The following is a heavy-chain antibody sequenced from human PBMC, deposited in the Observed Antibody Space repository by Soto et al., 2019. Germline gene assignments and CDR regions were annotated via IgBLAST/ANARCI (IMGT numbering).Heavy chain of an antibody. V-gene: IGHV1-18*01. CDR2: ISAYNGNT. CDR3: AGAGRRPRAAAGTHYDYYGMDV. CDR1: GYTFTSYG. Sequence: QVQLVQSGAEVKKPGASVKVSCKASGYTFTSYGISWVRQAPGQGLEWMGWISAYNGNTNYAQKLQGRVTMTTDTSTSTAYRELRSLRSDYTAVYYCAGAGRRPRAAAGTHYDYYGMDVWGQGTTVTVSS. J-gene: IGHJ6*02. D-gene: IGHD6-13*01.